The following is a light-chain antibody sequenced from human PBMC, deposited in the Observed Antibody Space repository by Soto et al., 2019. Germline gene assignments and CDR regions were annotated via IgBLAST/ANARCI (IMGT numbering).Light chain of an antibody. CDR1: GSTFGAGYD. CDR3: QSYDSSVSVV. J-gene: IGLJ2*01. V-gene: IGLV1-40*01. CDR2: DNR. Sequence: QSVLTQPPSVSGAPGQGVTISGTGSGSTFGAGYDVHWYQQLPGTAPKLLIYDNRNRPSGVPDRFSGSKSGTSASLAISGLQAEDEADYYCQSYDSSVSVVFGGGTKVTVL.